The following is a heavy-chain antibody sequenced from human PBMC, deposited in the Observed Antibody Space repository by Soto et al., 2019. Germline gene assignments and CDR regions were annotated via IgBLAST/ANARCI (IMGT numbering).Heavy chain of an antibody. Sequence: SRTLSLPCAISGDNVSSISVAWDWIRPSPSRGLEWLGRTYYRSKWYNDYAVSVKSRITINPDTSKNQFSLQLNSVTPEDTAIYFCARERYGDYGRGAFDIWGQGTMVTVS. J-gene: IGHJ3*02. CDR2: TYYRSKWYN. V-gene: IGHV6-1*01. CDR3: ARERYGDYGRGAFDI. D-gene: IGHD4-17*01. CDR1: GDNVSSISVA.